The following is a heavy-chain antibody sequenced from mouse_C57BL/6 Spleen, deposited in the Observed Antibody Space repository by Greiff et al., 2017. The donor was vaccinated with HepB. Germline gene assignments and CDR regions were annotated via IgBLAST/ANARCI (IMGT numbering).Heavy chain of an antibody. CDR1: GYTFTSYW. CDR3: ARETVVATDWYFDV. J-gene: IGHJ1*03. CDR2: IYPGSGST. Sequence: QVQLQQPGAELVKPGASVKMSCKASGYTFTSYWITWVKQRPGQGLEWIGDIYPGSGSTNYNEKFKSKATLTVDTSSSTAYIQRSSLTSEDSAVYYCARETVVATDWYFDVWGTGTTVTVSS. V-gene: IGHV1-55*01. D-gene: IGHD1-1*01.